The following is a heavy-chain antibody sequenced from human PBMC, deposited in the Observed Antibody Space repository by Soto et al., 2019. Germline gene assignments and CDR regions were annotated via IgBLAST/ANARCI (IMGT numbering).Heavy chain of an antibody. V-gene: IGHV4-59*08. Sequence: SETLSLTCTVSGGSISSYYWSWIRQPPGKGLEWIGYIYYSGSTNYNPSLKSRVTISVDTSKNQFSLKLSSVTAADTAVYYCARRALSVVAATQWAFDIWGQGTMVTVSS. D-gene: IGHD2-15*01. CDR1: GGSISSYY. CDR2: IYYSGST. J-gene: IGHJ3*02. CDR3: ARRALSVVAATQWAFDI.